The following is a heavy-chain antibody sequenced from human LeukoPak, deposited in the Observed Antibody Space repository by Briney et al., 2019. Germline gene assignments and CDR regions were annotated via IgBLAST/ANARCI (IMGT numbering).Heavy chain of an antibody. D-gene: IGHD5-18*01. J-gene: IGHJ4*02. CDR1: GGSISSGGYY. Sequence: SETLSLTRTVSGGSISSGGYYWSWIRQPPGKGLEWIGYIYHSGSTYYNPSLKSRVTISVDRSKNQFSLKLSSVTAADTAVYYCAREERKGRGYSYGGGFDYWGQGTLVTVSS. CDR2: IYHSGST. CDR3: AREERKGRGYSYGGGFDY. V-gene: IGHV4-30-2*01.